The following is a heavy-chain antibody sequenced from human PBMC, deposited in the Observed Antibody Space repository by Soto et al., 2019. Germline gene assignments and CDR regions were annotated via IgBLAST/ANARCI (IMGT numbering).Heavy chain of an antibody. V-gene: IGHV4-59*08. CDR1: GGSISSYY. CDR2: THDSGST. CDR3: ARHSYCSSICWFDP. Sequence: SETLSLTCAVSGGSISSYYWSWIRQSPGKGLEWIGYTHDSGSTNYNPSLKSRVTMSVDTSKNQFSLKLSSVTAADTAVYYCARHSYCSSICWFDPWGQGTLVTVSS. D-gene: IGHD2-2*01. J-gene: IGHJ5*02.